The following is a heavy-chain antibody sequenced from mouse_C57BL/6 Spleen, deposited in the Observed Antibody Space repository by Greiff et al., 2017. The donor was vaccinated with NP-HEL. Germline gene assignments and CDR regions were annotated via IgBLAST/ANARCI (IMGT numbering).Heavy chain of an antibody. CDR1: GYAFSSSW. J-gene: IGHJ4*01. CDR3: ARSLLYLSSYAMDY. Sequence: QVQLQQSGPELVKPGASVKISCKASGYAFSSSWMNWVKQRPGKGLEWIGRIYPGDGDTNYNGKFKGKATLTADKSSSTAYMQLSSLTSEDSAVYFCARSLLYLSSYAMDYWGQGTSVTVSS. D-gene: IGHD2-1*01. V-gene: IGHV1-82*01. CDR2: IYPGDGDT.